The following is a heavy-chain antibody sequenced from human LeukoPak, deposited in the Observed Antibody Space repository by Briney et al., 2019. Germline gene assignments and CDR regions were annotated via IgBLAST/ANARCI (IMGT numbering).Heavy chain of an antibody. V-gene: IGHV3-23*01. CDR2: ISGSGGST. D-gene: IGHD6-19*01. J-gene: IGHJ4*02. CDR3: AKIVSSGWYSDY. Sequence: GGSLRLSCAASGFTFSSYAMSWVRQAPGKGLEWVSAISGSGGSTYYADSVKGRFSISRDNSKNTLYLQMNSLRAEDTAVYYCAKIVSSGWYSDYWGQGTLVTVSS. CDR1: GFTFSSYA.